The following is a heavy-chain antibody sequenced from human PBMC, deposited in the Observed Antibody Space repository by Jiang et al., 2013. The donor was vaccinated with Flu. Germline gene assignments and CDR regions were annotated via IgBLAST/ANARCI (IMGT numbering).Heavy chain of an antibody. J-gene: IGHJ4*02. CDR1: GDSVSSNSAA. Sequence: SQTLSLTCAISGDSVSSNSAAWNWIRRSPSRGLEWLGRTYFSSKWYNDYALSVKSRVIVNPDTSKNQFSLQLDSVTPEDTAVYYCARWYYAGATGYFDYWGQGALVTVSS. CDR3: ARWYYAGATGYFDY. V-gene: IGHV6-1*01. D-gene: IGHD3-9*01. CDR2: TYFSSKWYN.